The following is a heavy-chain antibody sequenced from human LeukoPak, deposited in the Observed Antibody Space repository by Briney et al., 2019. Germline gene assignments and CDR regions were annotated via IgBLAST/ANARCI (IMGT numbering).Heavy chain of an antibody. CDR3: ARAPAFSGYEVDY. V-gene: IGHV1-18*01. Sequence: VKVSCTASGYTFTSYAISWVRQAPGQGLEWMGWISAYNGNTNYAQKLQGRVTMTTHTSTSTAYTELRSLRPDDTAVYYCARAPAFSGYEVDYWGQGTLVTVPS. CDR2: ISAYNGNT. CDR1: GYTFTSYA. D-gene: IGHD5-12*01. J-gene: IGHJ4*02.